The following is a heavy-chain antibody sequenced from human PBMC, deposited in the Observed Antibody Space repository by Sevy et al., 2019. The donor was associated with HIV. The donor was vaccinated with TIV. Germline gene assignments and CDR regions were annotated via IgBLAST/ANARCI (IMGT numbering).Heavy chain of an antibody. D-gene: IGHD6-19*01. V-gene: IGHV3-7*01. J-gene: IGHJ4*02. CDR1: GFTFSSYW. Sequence: LSLTCAASGFTFSSYWMTWVRQAPGKGLEWVANINRDGSTKNYVDSVKGRFTISRDNAKNSLYLEMNSLRAEDTAVYYCARDDRPSGWLFDYWGQGTLVTVSS. CDR2: INRDGSTK. CDR3: ARDDRPSGWLFDY.